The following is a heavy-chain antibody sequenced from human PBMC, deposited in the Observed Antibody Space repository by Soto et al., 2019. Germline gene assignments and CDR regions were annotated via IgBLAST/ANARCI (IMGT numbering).Heavy chain of an antibody. Sequence: QVQLQETGPGLVKPSQTLSLTCTVSGGSISSGGYYWSWIRQHPEKGLEWIGYIYYSGSTYYNPSLKSRVTISVDTSKNQFSLKLSSVTAAATAVYYCPRVKWGTAMGDGMDVWGQGTTVTVSS. V-gene: IGHV4-31*03. CDR2: IYYSGST. CDR1: GGSISSGGYY. CDR3: PRVKWGTAMGDGMDV. J-gene: IGHJ6*02. D-gene: IGHD5-18*01.